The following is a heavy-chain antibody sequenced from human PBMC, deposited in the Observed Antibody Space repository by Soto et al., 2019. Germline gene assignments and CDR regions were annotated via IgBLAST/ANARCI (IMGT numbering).Heavy chain of an antibody. J-gene: IGHJ5*02. Sequence: SVKVSCKASGGTFSTSTFTWVRQAPGQGLEWMGRTIPILDVADYAQDFQGRVTITVDSPKTHYSLKLAAVTAADTAVYYCAVQDRDYSYGLNWFDPWGQGTLVTVSS. CDR1: GGTFSTST. D-gene: IGHD5-18*01. CDR3: AVQDRDYSYGLNWFDP. V-gene: IGHV1-69*02. CDR2: TIPILDVA.